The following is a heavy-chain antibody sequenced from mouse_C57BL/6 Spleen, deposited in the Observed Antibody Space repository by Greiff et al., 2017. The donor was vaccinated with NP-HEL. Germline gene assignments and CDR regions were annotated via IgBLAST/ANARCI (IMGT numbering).Heavy chain of an antibody. CDR1: GFTFSDYG. V-gene: IGHV5-17*01. D-gene: IGHD1-1*01. CDR2: ISSGSSTI. CDR3: ARPSFYGSSYFDY. J-gene: IGHJ2*01. Sequence: EVKVVESGGGLVKPGGSLKLSCAASGFTFSDYGMHWVRQAPEKGLEWVAYISSGSSTIYYADTVKGRFTISRDNAKNTLFLQMTSLRSEDTAMYYCARPSFYGSSYFDYWGQGTTLTVSS.